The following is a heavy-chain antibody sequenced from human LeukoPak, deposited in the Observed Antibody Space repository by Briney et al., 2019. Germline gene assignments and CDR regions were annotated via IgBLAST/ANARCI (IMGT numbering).Heavy chain of an antibody. V-gene: IGHV3-30-3*01. Sequence: PGGSLRLSCAASGFSFSSHTMHWVRQAPGKGLEWVALISFDGSSKYYADSVKGRFTISRDNSKNTLYLQMNSLRAEDTAVYYCARPPLVRGVSYYFDHWGQGTLVTVSS. CDR3: ARPPLVRGVSYYFDH. D-gene: IGHD3-10*01. J-gene: IGHJ4*02. CDR2: ISFDGSSK. CDR1: GFSFSSHT.